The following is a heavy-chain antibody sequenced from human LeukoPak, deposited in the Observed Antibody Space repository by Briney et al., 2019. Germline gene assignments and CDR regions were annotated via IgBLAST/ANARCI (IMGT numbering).Heavy chain of an antibody. CDR3: ASRPRWELRYFQH. CDR2: INHSGST. V-gene: IGHV4-34*01. CDR1: GGSFSGYY. D-gene: IGHD1-26*01. J-gene: IGHJ1*01. Sequence: PSETLSLTCAVYGGSFSGYYWSWIRQPPGKGLEWIGEINHSGSTNYNPSLKSRVTISVDTSKNQFSLKLSSVTAADTAVYYCASRPRWELRYFQHWGQGTLVTVSS.